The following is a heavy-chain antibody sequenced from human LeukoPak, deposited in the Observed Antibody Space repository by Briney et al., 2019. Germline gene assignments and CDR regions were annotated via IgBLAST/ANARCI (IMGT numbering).Heavy chain of an antibody. CDR1: GCSISSYY. CDR2: IYTSGST. J-gene: IGHJ3*02. V-gene: IGHV4-4*07. D-gene: IGHD6-13*01. Sequence: SETLSLTCTVSGCSISSYYWSWIRQPAGKGLEWIGRIYTSGSTNYNPSLKSRVNMSVDTSKNQFSLKLSAVTAADTAVYYCAREWIAAAAPLNYDSFDIWGQGTMVTVSS. CDR3: AREWIAAAAPLNYDSFDI.